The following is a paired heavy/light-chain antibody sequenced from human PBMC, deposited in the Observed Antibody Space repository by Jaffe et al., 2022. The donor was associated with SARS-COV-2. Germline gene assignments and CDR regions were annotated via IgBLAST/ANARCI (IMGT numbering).Heavy chain of an antibody. J-gene: IGHJ6*02. V-gene: IGHV4-61*02. Sequence: QVQLQESGPGLVKPSQTLSLTCTVSGGSISTGTYYWSWIRQPTGKGLEWIGRLKTSGRTDYNPSLESRVSMSVDMSRKQLSLKLTSVTAADTAVYYCAKTSVRGDDFYGMDVWGPGTTVIVSS. CDR2: LKTSGRT. D-gene: IGHD3-10*01. CDR1: GGSISTGTYY. CDR3: AKTSVRGDDFYGMDV.
Light chain of an antibody. Sequence: DIVMTQSPDSLGVSLGERATINCKSSQSLFYSPNNKNYLAWYQRKPGQPPRLLLFWASTRESGVPDRFSGSGSGTDFTLTISSLQDEDVAVYYCQQYYSTPSTFGQGTRLDIK. CDR2: WAS. J-gene: IGKJ5*01. V-gene: IGKV4-1*01. CDR3: QQYYSTPST. CDR1: QSLFYSPNNKNY.